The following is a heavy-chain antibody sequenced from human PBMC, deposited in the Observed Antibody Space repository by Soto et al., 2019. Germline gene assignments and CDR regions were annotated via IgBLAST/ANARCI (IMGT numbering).Heavy chain of an antibody. Sequence: QVQLVESGGGVVQPGRSLRLSCAASGFTFSSYGMHRVRQAPGKGLEWVAVIWYDGSNKYYADSVKGRFTISRDNSKNTLYLQMNSLRAEDTAVYYCARWGIAAGDYWGQGTLVTVSS. CDR2: IWYDGSNK. D-gene: IGHD6-13*01. CDR1: GFTFSSYG. CDR3: ARWGIAAGDY. V-gene: IGHV3-33*01. J-gene: IGHJ4*02.